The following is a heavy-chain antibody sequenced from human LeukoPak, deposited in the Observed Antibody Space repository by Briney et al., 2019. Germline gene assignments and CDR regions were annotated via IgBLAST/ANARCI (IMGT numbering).Heavy chain of an antibody. D-gene: IGHD1-26*01. J-gene: IGHJ4*02. CDR3: AKALSGSYPQGQDY. Sequence: GGSLRLSCAASGFTFDDYAMHWVRQAPGKGLEWVSGISWNSGSIGYADSVKGRFTISRDNAKNSLYLQMNSLRAEDTALYYCAKALSGSYPQGQDYWGQGTLVTVSS. CDR1: GFTFDDYA. V-gene: IGHV3-9*01. CDR2: ISWNSGSI.